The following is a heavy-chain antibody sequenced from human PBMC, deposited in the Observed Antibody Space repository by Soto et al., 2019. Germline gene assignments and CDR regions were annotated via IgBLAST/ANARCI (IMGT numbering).Heavy chain of an antibody. CDR1: GGSINNFY. CDR3: ARHGDRYCSGGSCYENPEYFQH. D-gene: IGHD2-15*01. V-gene: IGHV4-59*08. Sequence: SETLSLTCTVSGGSINNFYWSWIRQPPGKGLEWIGYISYSGSTNYNPSLKSRVTISVDTSKNQFSLKLSSVTAADTAVYYCARHGDRYCSGGSCYENPEYFQHWGQGTLVTVSS. CDR2: ISYSGST. J-gene: IGHJ1*01.